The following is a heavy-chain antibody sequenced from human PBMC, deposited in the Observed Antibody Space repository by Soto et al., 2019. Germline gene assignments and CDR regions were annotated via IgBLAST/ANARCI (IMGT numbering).Heavy chain of an antibody. CDR1: GDSISRGSY. V-gene: IGHV4-38-2*02. CDR3: ARVHVMVVAGSTFDY. D-gene: IGHD6-19*01. J-gene: IGHJ4*01. Sequence: PSETLSLICTVSGDSISRGSYWGWIRQPPGEGPEWIASIYHGGNTFYNPSLKSRISISVDTSKNQFSLRLTSVTAADTATYYCARVHVMVVAGSTFDYWVHVTLVTVSS. CDR2: IYHGGNT.